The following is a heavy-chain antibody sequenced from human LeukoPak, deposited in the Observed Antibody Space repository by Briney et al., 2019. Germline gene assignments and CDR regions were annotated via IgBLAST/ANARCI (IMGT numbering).Heavy chain of an antibody. CDR3: ARLRTFDY. D-gene: IGHD1-14*01. CDR1: GFTFSNYW. V-gene: IGHV3-7*03. CDR2: IKQDGSEK. J-gene: IGHJ4*02. Sequence: GALRLSCAASGFTFSNYWMSWVRQAPGKGLEWVANIKQDGSEKYYVGSVKGRFTISRDNADNSLYLQMNSLRAEDTAVYYCARLRTFDYWGQGALVTVSS.